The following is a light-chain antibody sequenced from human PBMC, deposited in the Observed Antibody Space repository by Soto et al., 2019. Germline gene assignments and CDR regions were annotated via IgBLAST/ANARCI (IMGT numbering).Light chain of an antibody. CDR2: DVS. J-gene: IGLJ2*01. CDR3: SSYTSIPTLI. CDR1: SSDIGGYDY. Sequence: QSALTQPASVSGSPGQSITISCTGTSSDIGGYDYVSWYQQHPGQAPKLLIYDVSDRPSGVSSRFSGSKSGNTASLTISGLQAEDEADYYCSSYTSIPTLIFGGGTKLTVL. V-gene: IGLV2-14*03.